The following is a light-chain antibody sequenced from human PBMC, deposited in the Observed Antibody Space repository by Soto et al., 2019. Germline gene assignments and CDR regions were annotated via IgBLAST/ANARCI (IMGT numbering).Light chain of an antibody. CDR1: SSDVGGYNY. Sequence: QSVLTQPASVSGSPGQSIIISCTGTSSDVGGYNYVSWYQQHPGKAPKLMNYDVSNRPSGVSNLFSGSKSGNTASLSISGLQAEDEADYYVSSFSTTTTRVFGTGTKVTVL. CDR2: DVS. J-gene: IGLJ1*01. CDR3: SSFSTTTTRV. V-gene: IGLV2-14*03.